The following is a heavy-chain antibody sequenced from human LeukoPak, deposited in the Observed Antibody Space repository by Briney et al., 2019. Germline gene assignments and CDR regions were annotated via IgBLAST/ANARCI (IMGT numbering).Heavy chain of an antibody. V-gene: IGHV3-74*01. D-gene: IGHD4-23*01. CDR3: ARHLTYGGWNS. Sequence: GGSLRLSCAASGFTFSSYWMQWVRQAPGKGLVWVSRINSDGSSASYADFVQGRFTISRDNAKNTLFLQMNSLRAEDTAVYYCARHLTYGGWNSWGQGTLVTVSS. J-gene: IGHJ4*02. CDR2: INSDGSSA. CDR1: GFTFSSYW.